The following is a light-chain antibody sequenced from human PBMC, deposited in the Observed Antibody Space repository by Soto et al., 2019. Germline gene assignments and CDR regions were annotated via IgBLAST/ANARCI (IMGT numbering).Light chain of an antibody. CDR1: QSVSNNY. Sequence: ESVLTPSPRTLSLSPGERATLSCRASQSVSNNYLAWYQQKPGQAPRLLIYGASSRATGIPDRFSGSGSGTDFTLTISRLEPEDFSVYYCQHYGSSLSITFGQGTRLEIK. CDR3: QHYGSSLSIT. J-gene: IGKJ5*01. CDR2: GAS. V-gene: IGKV3-20*01.